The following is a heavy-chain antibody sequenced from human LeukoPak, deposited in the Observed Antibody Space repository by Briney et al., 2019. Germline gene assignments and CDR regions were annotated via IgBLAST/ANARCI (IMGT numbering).Heavy chain of an antibody. CDR1: GFTFSSYG. J-gene: IGHJ1*01. Sequence: GGSLRLSCAASGFTFSSYGMHWVRQAPGKGLEWVAFIRYDGSNKYYADSVKGRFTISRDNSKNTLYLQMNSLRAEDTAVYYCAKTHYDYVLGSYAMQHFQHWGQGTLVTVSS. V-gene: IGHV3-30*02. D-gene: IGHD3-16*01. CDR3: AKTHYDYVLGSYAMQHFQH. CDR2: IRYDGSNK.